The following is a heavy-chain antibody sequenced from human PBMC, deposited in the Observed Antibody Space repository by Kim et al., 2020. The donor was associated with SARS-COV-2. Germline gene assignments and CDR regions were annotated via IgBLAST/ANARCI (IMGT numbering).Heavy chain of an antibody. V-gene: IGHV3-21*01. CDR1: EFFFADHQ. CDR2: ISDSSSNI. D-gene: IGHD5-12*01. J-gene: IGHJ4*02. CDR3: TRDQRTGYLTGGLLGP. Sequence: GGSLRLSCVGSEFFFADHQMAWVRQAPGKGLEWVAAISDSSSNIYYADSVRGRFTISRDNDNNSLFLQMDSLRGDDTAIYYCTRDQRTGYLTGGLLGPWGKGTRVTVPT.